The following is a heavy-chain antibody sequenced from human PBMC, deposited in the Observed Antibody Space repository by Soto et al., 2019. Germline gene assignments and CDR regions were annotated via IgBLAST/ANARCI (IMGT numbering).Heavy chain of an antibody. J-gene: IGHJ4*02. Sequence: SETLSLTCTFSGASITGSSYWSWIRQPAGQGLEWLGRFSLSGTTSYNPSLRSRVTMSADVSKNQFSLRLTSVTAADTALYYCARGMTPPGAPAWYYFDSWGQGTLVTVSS. D-gene: IGHD2-8*02. CDR3: ARGMTPPGAPAWYYFDS. V-gene: IGHV4-4*07. CDR1: GASITGSSY. CDR2: FSLSGTT.